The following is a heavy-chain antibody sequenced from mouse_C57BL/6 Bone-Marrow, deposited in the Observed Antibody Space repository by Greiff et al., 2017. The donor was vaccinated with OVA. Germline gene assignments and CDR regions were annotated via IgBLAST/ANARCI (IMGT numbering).Heavy chain of an antibody. CDR3: ARKGVGIRGPWFAY. V-gene: IGHV8-8*01. Sequence: QVTLKESGPGILQPSQTLSLTCSFSGFSLSTFGMGVGWIRQPSGKGLEWLAHIWWDDDKYYNPALKSRPIISKDTSKNQVFLKIANVDTADTATDDCARKGVGIRGPWFAYWGQGTLVTVSA. J-gene: IGHJ3*01. D-gene: IGHD2-4*01. CDR1: GFSLSTFGMG. CDR2: IWWDDDK.